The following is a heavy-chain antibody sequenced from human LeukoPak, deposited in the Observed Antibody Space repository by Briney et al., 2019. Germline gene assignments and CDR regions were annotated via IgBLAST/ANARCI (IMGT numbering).Heavy chain of an antibody. CDR2: INTNGSPT. Sequence: GGSLRFSCAASGFTFSSYWMHWVRQAPGKGLVWVARINTNGSPTQYADSVKGRFTISRDNAKNSLYLQMNGLRADDTAAYYCARGATDTTRWFDPWGQGTLVTVSS. D-gene: IGHD1-7*01. J-gene: IGHJ5*02. CDR3: ARGATDTTRWFDP. V-gene: IGHV3-74*01. CDR1: GFTFSSYW.